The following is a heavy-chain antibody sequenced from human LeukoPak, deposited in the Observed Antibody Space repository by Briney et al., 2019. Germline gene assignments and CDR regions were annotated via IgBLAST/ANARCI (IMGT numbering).Heavy chain of an antibody. CDR3: ARQEEVWGSYRSDY. D-gene: IGHD3-16*02. V-gene: IGHV1-18*01. J-gene: IGHJ4*02. CDR2: ISAYNGNT. CDR1: GYTFTSYG. Sequence: ASVKVSCKASGYTFTSYGISWVRQAPGQGLEWMGWISAYNGNTNHAQKLQGRVTMTTDTSTSTAYMELRSLRSDDTAVYYCARQEEVWGSYRSDYWGQGTLVTVSS.